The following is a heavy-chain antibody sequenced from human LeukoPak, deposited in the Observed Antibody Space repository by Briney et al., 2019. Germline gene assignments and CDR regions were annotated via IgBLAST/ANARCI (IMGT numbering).Heavy chain of an antibody. CDR1: GGSISSCY. J-gene: IGHJ4*02. V-gene: IGHV4-59*01. CDR2: IYYSGST. CDR3: ARGLSYYDYVWGSYRTEYYFDY. D-gene: IGHD3-16*02. Sequence: PSETLSLTCTVSGGSISSCYWSWIRQPPGKGLEWIGYIYYSGSTNYNPSLKSRVTISVDTSKNQFSLKLSSVTAADTAVYYCARGLSYYDYVWGSYRTEYYFDYWGQGTLVTVSS.